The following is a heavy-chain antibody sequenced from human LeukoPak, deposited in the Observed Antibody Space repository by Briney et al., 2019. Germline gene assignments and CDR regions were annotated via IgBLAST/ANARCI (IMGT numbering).Heavy chain of an antibody. CDR3: AKEAYDSSGYSLDY. CDR2: ISYDGSNK. V-gene: IGHV3-30*18. D-gene: IGHD3-22*01. J-gene: IGHJ4*02. CDR1: GFTFSSYG. Sequence: GGSLRLSCAASGFTFSSYGMHWVRQAPGKGLEWVAVISYDGSNKYYADSVKGRFTISRDNSKNTLYLQMNSLRAEDTAVYYCAKEAYDSSGYSLDYWGQGTRVTVSS.